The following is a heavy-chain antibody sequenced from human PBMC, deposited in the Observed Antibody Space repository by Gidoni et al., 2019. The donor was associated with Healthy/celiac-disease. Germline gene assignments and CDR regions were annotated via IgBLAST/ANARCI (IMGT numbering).Heavy chain of an antibody. J-gene: IGHJ4*02. CDR2: ISSSSSYI. D-gene: IGHD1-26*01. CDR3: ARSFVGATTPFDY. Sequence: EVQLVESGGGRVKPGGSLRLSCAASGFPFSSYSMNWVRQAPGKGLEWVSSISSSSSYIYYADSVKGRFTISRDNAKNSLYLQMNSLRAEDTAVYYCARSFVGATTPFDYWGQGTLVTVSS. CDR1: GFPFSSYS. V-gene: IGHV3-21*01.